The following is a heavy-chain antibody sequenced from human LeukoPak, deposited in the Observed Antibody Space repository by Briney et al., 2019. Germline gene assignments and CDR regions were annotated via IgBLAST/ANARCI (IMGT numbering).Heavy chain of an antibody. CDR2: TYYRSKWYN. CDR1: GDSVSSNSAA. Sequence: SQTLSLTCAISGDSVSSNSAAWNWIRQSPSRGLEWLGRTYYRSKWYNDYAVSVRSRITINPDTSKNQFSLQLSSMTSEDTAVYYCARGSGTAAAGTYYYSGLDVWGQGTTVTVSS. D-gene: IGHD6-13*01. CDR3: ARGSGTAAAGTYYYSGLDV. J-gene: IGHJ6*02. V-gene: IGHV6-1*01.